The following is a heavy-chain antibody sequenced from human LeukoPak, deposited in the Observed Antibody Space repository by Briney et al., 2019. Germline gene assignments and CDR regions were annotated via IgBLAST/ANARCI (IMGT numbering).Heavy chain of an antibody. V-gene: IGHV5-51*01. CDR2: IYPGDSDT. Sequence: ESLKISCKGSGYRFTSYWTGWVRQMPGKGLEWMGIIYPGDSDTRYSPSFQGQVTISADKSISTAYLQWSSLMASDTAMYYCAREYYYGSGSYPDAFDIWGQGTMVTVSS. J-gene: IGHJ3*02. D-gene: IGHD3-10*01. CDR1: GYRFTSYW. CDR3: AREYYYGSGSYPDAFDI.